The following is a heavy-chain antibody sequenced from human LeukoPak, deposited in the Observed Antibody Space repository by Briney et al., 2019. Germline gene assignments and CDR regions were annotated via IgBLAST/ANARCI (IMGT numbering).Heavy chain of an antibody. J-gene: IGHJ4*02. V-gene: IGHV3-48*03. D-gene: IGHD1-26*01. CDR1: GFTFSTYE. CDR2: ISSSGDTI. CDR3: ARLSGTYSDY. Sequence: GGSLRLSCAASGFTFSTYEMSWVRQAPGRGLEWVSYISSSGDTIYNADSVKGRFTISRDNPQNSLYLQMNSLRAEDTAVYYCARLSGTYSDYWGQGTLVTVSS.